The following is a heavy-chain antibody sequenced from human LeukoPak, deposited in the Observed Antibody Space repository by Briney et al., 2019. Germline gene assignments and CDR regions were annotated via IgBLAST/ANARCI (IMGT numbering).Heavy chain of an antibody. CDR1: GFTVSSNY. D-gene: IGHD1-26*01. CDR2: ISGSGGST. CDR3: AKVIIRWELATGFDY. J-gene: IGHJ4*02. Sequence: GGSLRLSCAASGFTVSSNYMSWVRQAPGKGLEWVSAISGSGGSTYYADSVKGRFTISRDNSKNTLYLQMNSLRAEDTAVYYCAKVIIRWELATGFDYWGQGTLVTVSS. V-gene: IGHV3-23*01.